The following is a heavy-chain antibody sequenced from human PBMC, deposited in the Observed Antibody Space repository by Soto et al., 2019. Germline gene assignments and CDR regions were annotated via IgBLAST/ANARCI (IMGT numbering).Heavy chain of an antibody. CDR1: GFSLSTSGVG. CDR3: AHSSRPSCFDY. J-gene: IGHJ4*02. CDR2: IYWDDDK. Sequence: QITLKESGPPLVKPTQTLTLTCTSSGFSLSTSGVGVGWIRQPPGKALEWRALIYWDDDKRYSPSLKSRLTNNQDHSKNQVVLTMTTMDPVDTATYCCAHSSRPSCFDYWGQGNLVTVSS. D-gene: IGHD2-2*01. V-gene: IGHV2-5*02.